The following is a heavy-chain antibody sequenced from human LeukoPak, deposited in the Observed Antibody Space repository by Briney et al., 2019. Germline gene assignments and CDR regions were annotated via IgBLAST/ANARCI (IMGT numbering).Heavy chain of an antibody. V-gene: IGHV1-2*04. CDR2: INPNSGGT. CDR1: GYTFTGYY. Sequence: ASVRVSCKASGYTFTGYYMHWVRQAPGQWIEWMGWINPNSGGTNYAQKFQGWVTMTRDTSISTAYMELSRLRSDDTAVYYCARGKRYSSSWYDHVTFDYWGQGTLVTVSS. J-gene: IGHJ4*02. D-gene: IGHD6-13*01. CDR3: ARGKRYSSSWYDHVTFDY.